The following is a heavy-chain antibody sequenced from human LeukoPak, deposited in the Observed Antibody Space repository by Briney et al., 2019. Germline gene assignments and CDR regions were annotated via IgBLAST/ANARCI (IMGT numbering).Heavy chain of an antibody. CDR2: ITAYNGNT. V-gene: IGHV1-18*01. CDR1: GYTFITYG. J-gene: IGHJ4*02. D-gene: IGHD3-10*01. CDR3: ARGRITPDY. Sequence: GASVKVSCKASGYTFITYGINWVRQAPGQGLEWMGWITAYNGNTNYAQKLQGRVTMTTDTSTSTAYMDLRSLRSDDTAVYYCARGRITPDYWGQGTLVTVSS.